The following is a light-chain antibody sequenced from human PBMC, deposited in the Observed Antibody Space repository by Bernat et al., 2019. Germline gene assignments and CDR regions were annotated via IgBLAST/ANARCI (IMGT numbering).Light chain of an antibody. V-gene: IGLV3-19*01. CDR3: KSRDSSGYV. CDR1: SLRSYY. J-gene: IGLJ1*01. Sequence: SSELTQDPAVSVALGQTVRITCQGDSLRSYYASWYQQKPGQAPVLVIYGKNNRPSGIPDRFSGSTSGNTASLTITRAQAEDEADYYCKSRDSSGYVFGTGTKVTVL. CDR2: GKN.